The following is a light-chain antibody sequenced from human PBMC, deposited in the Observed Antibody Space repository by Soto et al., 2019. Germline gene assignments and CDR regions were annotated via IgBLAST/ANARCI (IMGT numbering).Light chain of an antibody. J-gene: IGLJ2*01. V-gene: IGLV2-8*01. CDR1: SSDVGRHNY. CDR3: SSYSDTDNFVI. Sequence: QSVLTQPPSASGSPGQSVTISCTGTSSDVGRHNYVSWYQQHSGKAPKLLFFEVNKRPSGVPDRFSASTSGITASLTVSGLQPEDEAAYYCSSYSDTDNFVIFGGGTKVTVL. CDR2: EVN.